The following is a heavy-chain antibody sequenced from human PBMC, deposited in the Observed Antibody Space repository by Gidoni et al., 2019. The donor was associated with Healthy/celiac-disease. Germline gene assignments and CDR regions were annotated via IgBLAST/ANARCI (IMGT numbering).Heavy chain of an antibody. Sequence: QVHLVQSGGEVKKPGASVKVSCKASGYTFINYDISWVRQAPGQGLEWMGWINTYNGNTNYAQKLQGRVAMTTDTSTSTAYMELRSLRSDDTAVYYCALNGYSSGWRTFNDAFDMWGQGTLVTVSS. J-gene: IGHJ3*02. CDR3: ALNGYSSGWRTFNDAFDM. V-gene: IGHV1-18*01. CDR1: GYTFINYD. D-gene: IGHD6-19*01. CDR2: INTYNGNT.